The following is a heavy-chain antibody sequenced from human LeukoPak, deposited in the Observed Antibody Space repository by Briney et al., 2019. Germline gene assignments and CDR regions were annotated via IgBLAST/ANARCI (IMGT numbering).Heavy chain of an antibody. V-gene: IGHV3-23*01. D-gene: IGHD3-10*01. CDR2: ISGSGGST. J-gene: IGHJ3*02. CDR3: AKGPSGSYYGFDM. Sequence: GGSLRLSCAASGFTFSSYIMSWVRQAPGKGLEWVSAISGSGGSTYFPDSVKGRFTISRDNSKNTLHLQMNSLRAEDTALYYCAKGPSGSYYGFDMWGQGTMVTVSS. CDR1: GFTFSSYI.